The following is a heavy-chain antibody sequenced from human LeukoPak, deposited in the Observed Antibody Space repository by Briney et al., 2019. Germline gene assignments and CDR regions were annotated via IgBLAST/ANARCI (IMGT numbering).Heavy chain of an antibody. CDR1: GYTFTSYD. J-gene: IGHJ5*02. CDR2: INPNGGNT. D-gene: IGHD3-16*01. Sequence: ASVKVSCKASGYTFTSYDINWVRQAPGQGLEWMGWINPNGGNTGYAHKLQGRVTMTRNTSISTAYMELSSLRSEDTAVYYGARGTSWVWTWGQGTLVTVSS. CDR3: ARGTSWVWT. V-gene: IGHV1-8*01.